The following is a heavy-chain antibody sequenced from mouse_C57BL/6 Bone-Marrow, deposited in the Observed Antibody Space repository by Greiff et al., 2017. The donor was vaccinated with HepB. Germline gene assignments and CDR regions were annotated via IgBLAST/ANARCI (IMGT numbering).Heavy chain of an antibody. Sequence: QVQLQQPGAELVRPGSSVKLSCKASGYTFTSYWMHWVKQRPIQGLEWIGNIDPSDSETHYNQKFKDKATFTVDKSSSTAYMQLSSLTSEDSAVYYCAREGYNCDGAWFAYGGRGKRITVSA. CDR1: GYTFTSYW. J-gene: IGHJ3*01. CDR2: IDPSDSET. V-gene: IGHV1-52*01. CDR3: AREGYNCDGAWFAY. D-gene: IGHD1-3*01.